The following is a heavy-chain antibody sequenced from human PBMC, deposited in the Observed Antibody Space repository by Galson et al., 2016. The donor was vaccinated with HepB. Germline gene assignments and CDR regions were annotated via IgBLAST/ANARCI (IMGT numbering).Heavy chain of an antibody. D-gene: IGHD6-13*01. CDR1: GFTSDSYA. Sequence: SLRLSCAASGFTSDSYAMSWVRQAPGKGLEWVSSISAGDAGTYYAESVKGRFTVSRDNSKNTLSLQVNSLRGEDTAVYYCAKGRLGSSWFPSFDYWGQGTVVTVSS. V-gene: IGHV3-23*01. J-gene: IGHJ4*02. CDR2: ISAGDAGT. CDR3: AKGRLGSSWFPSFDY.